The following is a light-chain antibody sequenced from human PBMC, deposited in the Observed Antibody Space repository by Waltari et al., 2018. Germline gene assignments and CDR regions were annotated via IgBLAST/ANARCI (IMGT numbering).Light chain of an antibody. CDR2: EGS. Sequence: QSALTQPATVSGSPGQSITISCTGTSSDDGGYNYVSWYQQHPGKEPKLMIYEGSNRPQGVSNRRSGPKSGDTASLTISGLQSEDEADYYCSSYTSSITLFGGGTKLTVL. CDR3: SSYTSSITL. CDR1: SSDDGGYNY. J-gene: IGLJ2*01. V-gene: IGLV2-14*01.